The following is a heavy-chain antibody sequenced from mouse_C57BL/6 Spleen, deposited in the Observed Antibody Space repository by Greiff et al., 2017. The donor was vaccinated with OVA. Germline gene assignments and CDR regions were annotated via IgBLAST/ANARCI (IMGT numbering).Heavy chain of an antibody. CDR2: INPSNGGT. J-gene: IGHJ3*01. D-gene: IGHD2-5*01. CDR3: ARSEAYYSNYVFAY. V-gene: IGHV1-53*01. Sequence: QVQLQQPGTELVKPGASVKLSCKASGYTFTSYWMHWVKQRPGQGLEWIGNINPSNGGTNYNEKFKSKATLTVDKSSSTAYMQLSSLTSEDSAVYDCARSEAYYSNYVFAYWGQGTLVTVSA. CDR1: GYTFTSYW.